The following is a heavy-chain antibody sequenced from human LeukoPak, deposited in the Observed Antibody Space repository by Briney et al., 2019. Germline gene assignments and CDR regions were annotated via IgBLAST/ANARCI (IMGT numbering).Heavy chain of an antibody. Sequence: SETLSLTCAVYGGSFSGYYWSWIRQPPGKGLEWIGEINHSGSTYYNPSLKSRVTISVDTSKNQFSLKLSSVTAADTAVYYCGRGSYGPGSYYDRGFFDYWGQGTLVTVSS. CDR1: GGSFSGYY. J-gene: IGHJ4*02. CDR3: GRGSYGPGSYYDRGFFDY. D-gene: IGHD3-10*01. V-gene: IGHV4-34*01. CDR2: INHSGST.